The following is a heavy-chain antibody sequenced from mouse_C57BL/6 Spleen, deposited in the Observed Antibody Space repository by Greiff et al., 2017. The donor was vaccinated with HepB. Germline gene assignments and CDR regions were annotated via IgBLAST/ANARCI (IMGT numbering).Heavy chain of an antibody. CDR1: GYSITSGYY. J-gene: IGHJ2*01. D-gene: IGHD4-1*01. Sequence: EVQLQESGPGLVKPSQSLSLTCSVTGYSITSGYYWNWIRQFPGNKLEWMGYISYDGSNNYNPSLKNRISITRDTSKNQYFLKLNSVTTEDTATYYCARSNWDIYFDYWGQGTTLTVSS. CDR3: ARSNWDIYFDY. CDR2: ISYDGSN. V-gene: IGHV3-6*01.